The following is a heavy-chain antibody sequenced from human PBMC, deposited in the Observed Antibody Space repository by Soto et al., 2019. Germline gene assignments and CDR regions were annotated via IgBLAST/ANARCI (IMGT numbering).Heavy chain of an antibody. D-gene: IGHD4-17*01. CDR2: IDPSDSYT. CDR1: GYSFTSYW. Sequence: LKISCKGSGYSFTSYWISWVRQMPGKGLEWMGRIDPSDSYTNYSPSFQGHVTISADKSISTAYLQWSSLKASDTAMYYCARLMTTVTGYYYYGMDVWGQGTTVTVSS. V-gene: IGHV5-10-1*01. CDR3: ARLMTTVTGYYYYGMDV. J-gene: IGHJ6*02.